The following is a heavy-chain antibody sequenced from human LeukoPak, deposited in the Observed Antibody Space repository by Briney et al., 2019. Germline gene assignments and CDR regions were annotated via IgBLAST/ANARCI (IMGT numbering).Heavy chain of an antibody. CDR2: ISSSSSYI. D-gene: IGHD1-26*01. V-gene: IGHV3-21*01. CDR3: ARDLGPTPDPRWELPPYDAFDI. Sequence: GGSLRLSCAASGFTFSSYSMNWVRQAPGKGLEWVSSISSSSSYIYYADSVKGRFTISRDNAKNSLYLQMNSLRAEDTAVYYCARDLGPTPDPRWELPPYDAFDIWGQRTMVTVSS. CDR1: GFTFSSYS. J-gene: IGHJ3*02.